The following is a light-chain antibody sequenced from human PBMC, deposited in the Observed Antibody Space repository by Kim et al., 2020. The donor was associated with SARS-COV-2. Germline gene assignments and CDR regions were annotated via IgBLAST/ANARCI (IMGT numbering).Light chain of an antibody. CDR3: KSRDRSAKVV. Sequence: SSELTQDPAVSVALGQTVRITCQGDSLRTYYASWYQQKPGQAPVLVIYGKNNRPSGIPDRFSGSSSGKTASLTITGAQAEDEADYYCKSRDRSAKVVFGGGTQLTVL. V-gene: IGLV3-19*01. CDR2: GKN. CDR1: SLRTYY. J-gene: IGLJ2*01.